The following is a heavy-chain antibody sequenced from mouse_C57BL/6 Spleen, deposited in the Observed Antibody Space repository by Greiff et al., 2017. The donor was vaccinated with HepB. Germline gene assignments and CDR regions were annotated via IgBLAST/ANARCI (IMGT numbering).Heavy chain of an antibody. J-gene: IGHJ4*01. D-gene: IGHD1-2*01. CDR1: GFTFSSYA. V-gene: IGHV5-4*03. Sequence: EVMLVESGGGLVKPGGSLKLSCAASGFTFSSYAMSWVRQTPEKRLEWVATISDGGSYTYYPDNVKGRFTISRDNAKNNLYLQMSHLKSEDTAMYYCARATPSFYYAMDYWGQGTSVTVSS. CDR3: ARATPSFYYAMDY. CDR2: ISDGGSYT.